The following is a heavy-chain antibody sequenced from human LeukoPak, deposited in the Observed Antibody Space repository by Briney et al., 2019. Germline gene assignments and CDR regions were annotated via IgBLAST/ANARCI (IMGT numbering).Heavy chain of an antibody. D-gene: IGHD3-22*01. J-gene: IGHJ5*02. V-gene: IGHV4-4*07. Sequence: SETLSLTCTVSGGSISIYYWSWVRQPAGKGLEWIGRIYTSGSTKYNPSLKSRVTMSVDTSKNQFSLKLSSVTAADTAVYYCARDRYYYDSSGQSNCFDPWGQGTLVTVSS. CDR2: IYTSGST. CDR3: ARDRYYYDSSGQSNCFDP. CDR1: GGSISIYY.